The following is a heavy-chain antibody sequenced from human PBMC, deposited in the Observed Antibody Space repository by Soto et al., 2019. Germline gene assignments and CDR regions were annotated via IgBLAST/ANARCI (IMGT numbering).Heavy chain of an antibody. D-gene: IGHD3-10*01. CDR3: ARDAGSYYGYYYHYGMDV. CDR2: INPNSGGT. Sequence: GSSVKVSCKASGYTFTGYYMHWVRQAPGQGLEWMGWINPNSGGTNYAQKFQGWVTMTRDTSISTAYMELSRLRSDDTAVYYCARDAGSYYGYYYHYGMDVWGQGATVTVSS. J-gene: IGHJ6*02. V-gene: IGHV1-2*04. CDR1: GYTFTGYY.